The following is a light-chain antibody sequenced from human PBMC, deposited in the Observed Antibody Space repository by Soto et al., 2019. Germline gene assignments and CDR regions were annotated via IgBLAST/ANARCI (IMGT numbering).Light chain of an antibody. CDR3: HQYDAWTTWT. J-gene: IGKJ1*01. CDR1: QSVGIR. CDR2: DAS. V-gene: IGKV3-15*01. Sequence: EKVMTQSPATLSVSPGDRATLSCRASQSVGIRLGWYQQRPGQAPRLIIYDASTRAAGIPARFSGSGSGTEFTLTISSLQSEDFAVYYCHQYDAWTTWTFGQGTKVEIK.